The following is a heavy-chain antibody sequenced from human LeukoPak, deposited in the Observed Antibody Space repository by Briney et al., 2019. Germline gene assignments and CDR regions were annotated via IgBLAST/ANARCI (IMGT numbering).Heavy chain of an antibody. Sequence: ASVKVSCKASGYTFSAFYIHWVRQAPGQGLEWMGWISPKSGGTNYAQKFQGKITMTRDTSISTAYMELNRLRSDDTAVYYCARVQGYCSGGICFGTRWDFEYWGQGTLVTVSS. CDR1: GYTFSAFY. CDR2: ISPKSGGT. D-gene: IGHD2-15*01. CDR3: ARVQGYCSGGICFGTRWDFEY. J-gene: IGHJ4*02. V-gene: IGHV1-2*02.